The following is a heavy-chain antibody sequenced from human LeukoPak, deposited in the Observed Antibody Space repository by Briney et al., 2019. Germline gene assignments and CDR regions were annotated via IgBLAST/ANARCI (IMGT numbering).Heavy chain of an antibody. CDR1: GFTFSTYW. CDR3: ARDYAGSPDY. V-gene: IGHV3-74*03. D-gene: IGHD3-10*01. J-gene: IGHJ4*02. CDR2: INGDGSTT. Sequence: GGSLRLSCTASGFTFSTYWINWVRQSPGKGLVWVALINGDGSTTTHADSVKGRYTISRDNAKNTAYLQMNSLGDEDTAVYFCARDYAGSPDYWGQGTLVTVSA.